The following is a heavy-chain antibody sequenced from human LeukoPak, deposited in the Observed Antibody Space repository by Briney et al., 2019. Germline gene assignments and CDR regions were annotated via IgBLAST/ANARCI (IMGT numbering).Heavy chain of an antibody. V-gene: IGHV4-34*01. J-gene: IGHJ5*02. Sequence: MPSETLSLTCAFYGGSFSGYYWSWIRQPPGKGLEWIGEINHSGSTNYNPSLKSRVTISVDTSKNQFSLKLSSVTAADTAVYYCARAPYSSSWYTRGYNWFDPWGQGTLVTVSS. CDR2: INHSGST. CDR1: GGSFSGYY. D-gene: IGHD6-13*01. CDR3: ARAPYSSSWYTRGYNWFDP.